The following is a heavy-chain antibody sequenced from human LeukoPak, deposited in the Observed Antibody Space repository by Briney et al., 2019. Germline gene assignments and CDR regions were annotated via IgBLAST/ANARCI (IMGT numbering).Heavy chain of an antibody. J-gene: IGHJ4*02. CDR3: ERNRSKNYPCDY. V-gene: IGHV3-30-3*01. Sequence: PGGPLRLSCAASGFTFSSHAIHSVRQAPGKGLEWVAFISYDGSIKYYADSVKGRFTISRDNSKNTLYLQMSSLRTEDTAVYYRERNRSKNYPCDYWGQGTLVSVSS. D-gene: IGHD2-2*01. CDR2: ISYDGSIK. CDR1: GFTFSSHA.